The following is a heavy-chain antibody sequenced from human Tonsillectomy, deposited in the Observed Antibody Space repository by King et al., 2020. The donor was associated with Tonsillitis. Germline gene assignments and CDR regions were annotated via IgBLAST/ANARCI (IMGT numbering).Heavy chain of an antibody. CDR3: ARRAYGDSRTANFYGMDV. J-gene: IGHJ6*02. CDR2: IYYSGTT. CDR1: GGSITNSYYY. D-gene: IGHD4-17*01. Sequence: QLQESGPGLVKPSETLSLTCTVSGGSITNSYYYWGWIRQPPGKGLEWIGSIYYSGTTFYNPSLKSRVTISVDTSKNQFSLKLSSVTAADTALYYCARRAYGDSRTANFYGMDVWGQGTTVTVSS. V-gene: IGHV4-39*07.